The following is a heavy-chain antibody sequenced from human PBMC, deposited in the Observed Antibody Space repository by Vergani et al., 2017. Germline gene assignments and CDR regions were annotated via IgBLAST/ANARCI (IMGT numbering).Heavy chain of an antibody. CDR3: ARVRSHYDILTGYGDWFDP. D-gene: IGHD3-9*01. V-gene: IGHV7-4-1*02. CDR2: INTNTGNP. Sequence: QVQLVQSGSELKKPGASVKVSCEASGYTFTDYAMTWVRQAPGQGLEWMGWINTNTGNPTYAQGFTGRFVFSLDTSVSTAYLQINSLKAEDTAVYYCARVRSHYDILTGYGDWFDPWGQGTLVTVSS. CDR1: GYTFTDYA. J-gene: IGHJ5*02.